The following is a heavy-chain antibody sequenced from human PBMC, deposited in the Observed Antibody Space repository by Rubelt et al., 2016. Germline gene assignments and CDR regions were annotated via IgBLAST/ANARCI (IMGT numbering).Heavy chain of an antibody. CDR3: ARDDNGMDV. Sequence: QVQLVQSGAEVKKPGASVKVSCKASGYTSMRYYMHWVRQAPGQGLEWLGIINPSGGGTSYAQKFQGRVTMTRAASISTAYMELTRLRTDDTAVYYCARDDNGMDVWGQGTTVTVSS. V-gene: IGHV1-46*01. J-gene: IGHJ6*02. CDR2: INPSGGGT. CDR1: GYTSMRYY.